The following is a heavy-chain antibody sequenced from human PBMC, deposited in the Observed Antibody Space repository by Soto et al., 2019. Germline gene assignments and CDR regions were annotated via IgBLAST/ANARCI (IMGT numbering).Heavy chain of an antibody. D-gene: IGHD7-27*01. CDR2: INHSGST. V-gene: IGHV4-34*01. CDR3: ARGLNWGRQYYYYYYMDV. Sequence: QVQLQQWGAGLLKPSETLSLTCAVYGGSFSGYYWSWIRQPPGKGLEWIGEINHSGSTNYNPSLKRRVTIPVDTSKNQFSLKLSSVTAADTAVYYCARGLNWGRQYYYYYYMDVWGKGTTVTVSS. J-gene: IGHJ6*03. CDR1: GGSFSGYY.